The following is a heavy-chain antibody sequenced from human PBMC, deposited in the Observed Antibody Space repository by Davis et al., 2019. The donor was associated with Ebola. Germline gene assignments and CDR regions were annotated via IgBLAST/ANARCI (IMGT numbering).Heavy chain of an antibody. CDR2: ISAYNRDT. CDR3: ARDLGMVKSYYFDY. J-gene: IGHJ4*02. CDR1: GYTFTRYG. D-gene: IGHD5-18*01. Sequence: GESLKISCKASGYTFTRYGINWVRQAPGQGLEWMGWISAYNRDTNYAQKFQGRVTMTTDTSTSTAYMELRSLRSDDTAVYYCARDLGMVKSYYFDYWGQGTLVTVSS. V-gene: IGHV1-18*01.